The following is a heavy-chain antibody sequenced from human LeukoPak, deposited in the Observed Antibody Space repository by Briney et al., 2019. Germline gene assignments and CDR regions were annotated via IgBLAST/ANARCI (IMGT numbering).Heavy chain of an antibody. V-gene: IGHV3-23*01. CDR2: ISGSGGST. CDR3: AKDRLPLGELSLFDY. Sequence: GGSLRLSCAASGFTFSSHAMSWVRQAPGKGLEWVSGISGSGGSTYYADSVKGRFTISRDNSKNALYLQMNSLRGEDTALYYCAKDRLPLGELSLFDYWGQGTLVTVSS. J-gene: IGHJ4*02. CDR1: GFTFSSHA. D-gene: IGHD3-16*02.